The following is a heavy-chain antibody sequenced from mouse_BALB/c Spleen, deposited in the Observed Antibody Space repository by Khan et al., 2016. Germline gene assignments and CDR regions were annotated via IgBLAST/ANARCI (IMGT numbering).Heavy chain of an antibody. Sequence: EVQLQESGPGLVKPSQSLSLTCTVTGYSITSDYAWNWIRQFPGNKLEWMGYISYSGSTSYNPSLKSRISITRDTAKNQFFLQLNSVTTEDTATYYCARGRVNYFDYWGQGTTLAVAS. CDR1: GYSITSDYA. J-gene: IGHJ2*01. V-gene: IGHV3-2*02. CDR2: ISYSGST. D-gene: IGHD2-2*01. CDR3: ARGRVNYFDY.